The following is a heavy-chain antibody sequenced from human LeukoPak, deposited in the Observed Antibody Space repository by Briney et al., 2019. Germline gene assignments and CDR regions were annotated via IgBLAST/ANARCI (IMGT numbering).Heavy chain of an antibody. CDR2: INPNRGGT. D-gene: IGHD6-19*01. CDR1: GYSFTGYY. Sequence: ASVKVSCMASGYSFTGYYMHGVRQAPGQGLEWMGRINPNRGGTNYAQKFQGRVTITRDTSISTAYMELSRLRSDDTAVYYCARDWRIAVAGTEGDYWGQGTLVTASS. J-gene: IGHJ4*02. CDR3: ARDWRIAVAGTEGDY. V-gene: IGHV1-2*06.